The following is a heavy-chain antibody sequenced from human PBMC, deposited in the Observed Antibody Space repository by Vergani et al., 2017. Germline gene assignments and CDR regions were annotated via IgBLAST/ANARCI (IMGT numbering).Heavy chain of an antibody. J-gene: IGHJ5*02. CDR1: GYYFTDNY. D-gene: IGHD3-9*01. CDR2: ITPQNGGT. CDR3: VRGGTFDWLST. V-gene: IGHV1-2*02. Sequence: QVQLVQSGAEVKKPGAAVKVSCKASGYYFTDNYLHRVRQAPGQGLEWMGRITPQNGGTQYAEKFKGRVTMTRDTSITTAYMELTSLTSDDTAVYYCVRGGTFDWLSTWGQGTLVTVSS.